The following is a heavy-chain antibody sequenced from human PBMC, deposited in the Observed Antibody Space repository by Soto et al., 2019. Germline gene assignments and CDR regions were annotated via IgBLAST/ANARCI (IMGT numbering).Heavy chain of an antibody. D-gene: IGHD3-22*01. V-gene: IGHV3-23*01. Sequence: GSLRHSCAASGFTFSSYALSWVRQAPGKGLEWVSAISGSGGSTYYADSVKGRFTISRDNSKNTLYLQMNSLRAEDTAVYYCAKAPYYYDSRGPRGYWGQGTLVTVSS. CDR2: ISGSGGST. CDR3: AKAPYYYDSRGPRGY. CDR1: GFTFSSYA. J-gene: IGHJ4*02.